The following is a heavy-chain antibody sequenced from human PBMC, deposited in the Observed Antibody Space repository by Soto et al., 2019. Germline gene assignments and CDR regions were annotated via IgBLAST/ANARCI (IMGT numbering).Heavy chain of an antibody. CDR3: ARGIHDYDSSGYAFDI. CDR1: GGSISSGDYY. V-gene: IGHV4-30-4*01. Sequence: QVQLQESGPGLVKPSQTLSLTCTVSGGSISSGDYYWSWIRQPPGKGLEWIGYIYYSGSTYYNPSLQRRVTISVDTPKNQFSLQLSAVTAADTAVYYCARGIHDYDSSGYAFDIWGQGTMVTVSS. D-gene: IGHD3-22*01. J-gene: IGHJ3*02. CDR2: IYYSGST.